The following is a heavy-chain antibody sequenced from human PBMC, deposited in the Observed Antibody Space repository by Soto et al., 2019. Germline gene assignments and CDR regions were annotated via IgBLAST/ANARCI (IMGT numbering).Heavy chain of an antibody. J-gene: IGHJ6*02. CDR3: ATRGRSLGYYYGMDV. V-gene: IGHV1-3*01. CDR1: GYTFTSYA. Sequence: QVQLVQSGAEVKKPGASVKVSCKASGYTFTSYAMHWVRQAPGQRLEWMGWTNAGNGNTKYSQKFQGRVTITRDTSASTAYMELSSLRSEDTAVYYCATRGRSLGYYYGMDVWGQGTTVTVSS. CDR2: TNAGNGNT. D-gene: IGHD3-10*01.